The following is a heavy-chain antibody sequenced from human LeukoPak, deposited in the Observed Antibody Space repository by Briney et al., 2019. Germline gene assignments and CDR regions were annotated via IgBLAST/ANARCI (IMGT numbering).Heavy chain of an antibody. CDR2: IYSDGST. V-gene: IGHV3-66*01. J-gene: IGHJ3*02. CDR3: ARVIVGTAYDAFDI. CDR1: GFTFSSYA. D-gene: IGHD1-26*01. Sequence: GGSLRLSCAASGFTFSSYAMSWVRQAPGKGLEWVSIIYSDGSTYYPDSVRGRFTISRDNSKNTLYLQMNSLRAEDTAVYYCARVIVGTAYDAFDIWGQGTMVTVSS.